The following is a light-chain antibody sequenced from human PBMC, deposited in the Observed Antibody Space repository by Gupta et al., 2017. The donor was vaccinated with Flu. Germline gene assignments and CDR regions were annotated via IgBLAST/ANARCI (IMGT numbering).Light chain of an antibody. J-gene: IGKJ2*01. CDR2: GAS. V-gene: IGKV3-15*01. CDR1: QSVSSN. CDR3: QQYNNWPLYT. Sequence: EIVMTQSPATLSVSPGERATLSCRASQSVSSNLAWYQQKPGQAPRLLIYGASTRATGIPARFSGSGSGKEFTLTISSLQSEDFAVYYCQQYNNWPLYTFGRGTKLEIK.